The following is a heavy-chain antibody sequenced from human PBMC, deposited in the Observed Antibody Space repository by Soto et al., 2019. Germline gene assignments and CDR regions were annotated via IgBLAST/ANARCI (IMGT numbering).Heavy chain of an antibody. Sequence: SDTLSLTCTVSGGSISSYYWSWIRQPPGKGLEWIGYIYYSGSTNYNPSLKSRVTISVDTSKNQFSLKLSSVTAADTAVYYCARLTGRKSGFDYWGQGTLVTVSS. CDR1: GGSISSYY. D-gene: IGHD3-3*01. CDR2: IYYSGST. V-gene: IGHV4-59*08. CDR3: ARLTGRKSGFDY. J-gene: IGHJ4*02.